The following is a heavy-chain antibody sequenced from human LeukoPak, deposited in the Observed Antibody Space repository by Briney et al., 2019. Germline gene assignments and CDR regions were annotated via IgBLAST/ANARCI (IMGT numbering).Heavy chain of an antibody. V-gene: IGHV4-59*08. CDR1: GGSITGYY. D-gene: IGHD4-17*01. J-gene: IGHJ5*02. Sequence: PSETLSLTCPFSGGSITGYYCSWIRQSPGEGLEWIGHVYHNGVTNHNPSLRSRVTMSVDTSQNQFSLKLNSVTAADTAVYYCARHESYGDANWFDPWGQGTLVTVSS. CDR3: ARHESYGDANWFDP. CDR2: VYHNGVT.